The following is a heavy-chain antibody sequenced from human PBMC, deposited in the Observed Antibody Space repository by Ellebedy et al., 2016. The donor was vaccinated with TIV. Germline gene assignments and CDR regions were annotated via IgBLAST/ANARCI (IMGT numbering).Heavy chain of an antibody. Sequence: PGGSLRLSCAASGFTFSSYWMNWVRQAPGKGLEWVANIKKDGSEKDYVDSVKGRFTISRDNAKNSLYLQMNSLRAEDAAVYYCASVPVAMAYFDYWGQGTLVTVSS. V-gene: IGHV3-7*03. J-gene: IGHJ4*02. CDR3: ASVPVAMAYFDY. D-gene: IGHD5-12*01. CDR1: GFTFSSYW. CDR2: IKKDGSEK.